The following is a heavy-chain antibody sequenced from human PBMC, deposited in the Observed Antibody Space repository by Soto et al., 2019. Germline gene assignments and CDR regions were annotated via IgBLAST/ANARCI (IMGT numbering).Heavy chain of an antibody. V-gene: IGHV3-21*01. D-gene: IGHD6-13*01. CDR2: ISGSGSYI. CDR3: ARDQGSSWYNWFDP. J-gene: IGHJ5*02. Sequence: GGSLRLSCAASGFGFSVYNMNWVRQAPGKGLEWVSSISGSGSYIHYSDSVKGRFTISRDNAQNSLYLQMNSLRAEDTAVYYCARDQGSSWYNWFDPWGQGPRVTVS. CDR1: GFGFSVYN.